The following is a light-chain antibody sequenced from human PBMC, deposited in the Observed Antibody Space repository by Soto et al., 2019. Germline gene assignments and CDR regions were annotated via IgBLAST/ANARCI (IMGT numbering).Light chain of an antibody. Sequence: EIVMTQSPATLSVSPGERATLSCRASQSVSSNLAWYQQKPGQAPRLLIYGASTRATGIPARFSGSGSGTDFTLTILSFQSKVFAFYYCQEYTIGHPFPFGQGTRLKVK. V-gene: IGKV3-15*01. CDR3: QEYTIGHPFP. CDR1: QSVSSN. CDR2: GAS. J-gene: IGKJ5*01.